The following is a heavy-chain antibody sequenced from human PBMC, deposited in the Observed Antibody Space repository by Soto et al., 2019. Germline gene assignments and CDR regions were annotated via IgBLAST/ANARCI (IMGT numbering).Heavy chain of an antibody. CDR3: ARGDYSDTSGPFSDAFDI. CDR1: GFGFSDYY. J-gene: IGHJ3*02. Sequence: PGGSLRLSCAASGFGFSDYYMSWIRQAPGKGLEWVSYISTSSSYTSYADSVQGRFTISRDNAKNSLYLQMNSMRADDTAVYYCARGDYSDTSGPFSDAFDIWGQGTMVTVSS. CDR2: ISTSSSYT. V-gene: IGHV3-11*06. D-gene: IGHD3-22*01.